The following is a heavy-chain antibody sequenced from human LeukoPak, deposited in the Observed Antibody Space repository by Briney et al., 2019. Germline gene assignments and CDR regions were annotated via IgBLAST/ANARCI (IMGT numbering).Heavy chain of an antibody. Sequence: GGSLRLSCAASGFTFSSYSMNWVRQAPGKGLEWVSSISSSSSYIYYADSVKGRFTISRDNVKNSLYLQMNSLRAEDTAVYYCARDGAGRWLQLGMDVWGQGTTVTVSS. CDR1: GFTFSSYS. CDR3: ARDGAGRWLQLGMDV. J-gene: IGHJ6*02. CDR2: ISSSSSYI. V-gene: IGHV3-21*01. D-gene: IGHD5-24*01.